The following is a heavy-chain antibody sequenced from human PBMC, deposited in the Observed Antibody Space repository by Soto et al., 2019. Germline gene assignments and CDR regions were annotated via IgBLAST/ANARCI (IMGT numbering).Heavy chain of an antibody. V-gene: IGHV3-15*01. CDR3: TTARLRYFDWLLFDAFDI. J-gene: IGHJ3*02. CDR2: IKSKTDGGTT. D-gene: IGHD3-9*01. Sequence: PGGSLRLSCAASGFTFSNAWMSWVRQAPGKGLEWVGRIKSKTDGGTTDYAAPVKGRFTISRDDSKNTLYLQMNSLKTEDTAVYYCTTARLRYFDWLLFDAFDIWGQGTMVT. CDR1: GFTFSNAW.